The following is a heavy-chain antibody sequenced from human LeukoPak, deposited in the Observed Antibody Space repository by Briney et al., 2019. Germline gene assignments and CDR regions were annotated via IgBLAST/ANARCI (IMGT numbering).Heavy chain of an antibody. J-gene: IGHJ4*02. CDR1: GFTFSSYA. CDR3: AKVDYGSGSYHFDY. Sequence: GGSLRLSCAASGFTFSSYALSWVRQAPGKGLEWVSAISGSGGSTYYADSVKGRFTISRDNSKNTLYLQMNSLRAEDTAVYYCAKVDYGSGSYHFDYWGQGTLVTVSS. V-gene: IGHV3-23*01. CDR2: ISGSGGST. D-gene: IGHD3-10*01.